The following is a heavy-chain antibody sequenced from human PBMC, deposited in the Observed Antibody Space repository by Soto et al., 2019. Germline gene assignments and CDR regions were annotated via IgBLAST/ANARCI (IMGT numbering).Heavy chain of an antibody. CDR1: GYSISSSVC. CDR2: VFHTGNT. V-gene: IGHV4-4*02. J-gene: IGHJ4*02. Sequence: TLSLTCAVSGYSISSSVCWTWVRQPPGKGLEWIGEVFHTGNTNYNPSLKSRVTMSVDKSTNEFSLKVTSVTAADTAIYYCARKAWVRFDYWGQGALVTVSS. CDR3: ARKAWVRFDY. D-gene: IGHD7-27*01.